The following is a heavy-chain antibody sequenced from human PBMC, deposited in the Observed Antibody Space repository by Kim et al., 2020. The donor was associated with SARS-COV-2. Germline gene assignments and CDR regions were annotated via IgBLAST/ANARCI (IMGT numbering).Heavy chain of an antibody. CDR1: GFTFSSYG. D-gene: IGHD3-9*01. CDR2: IWYDGSNK. J-gene: IGHJ6*02. Sequence: GGSLRLSCAASGFTFSSYGMHWVRQAPGKGLEWVAVIWYDGSNKYYADSVKGRFTISRDNSKNTLYLQMNSLRAEDTAVYYCASGGSPYYDIWVGYYGMDVWGQGTTVTVSS. V-gene: IGHV3-33*01. CDR3: ASGGSPYYDIWVGYYGMDV.